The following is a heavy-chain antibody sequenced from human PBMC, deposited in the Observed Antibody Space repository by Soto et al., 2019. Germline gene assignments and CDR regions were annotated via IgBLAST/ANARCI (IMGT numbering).Heavy chain of an antibody. CDR3: AKDRGWTYYFDY. CDR2: IDGSGDST. Sequence: EVQLLESGGGLVQPGGSLRLSCATSGFPFRNYAMSWVRQTPGKGLEWVSAIDGSGDSTYYADSVKGRFTISRDNSGNTLYLQMDSLRAEDPAVYFCAKDRGWTYYFDYWGQGALVTVSS. D-gene: IGHD6-19*01. V-gene: IGHV3-23*01. CDR1: GFPFRNYA. J-gene: IGHJ4*02.